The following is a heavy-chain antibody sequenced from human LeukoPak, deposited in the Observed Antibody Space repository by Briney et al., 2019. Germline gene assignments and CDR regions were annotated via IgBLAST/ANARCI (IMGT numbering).Heavy chain of an antibody. V-gene: IGHV4-59*01. J-gene: IGHJ2*01. CDR3: AREQILRYFDRAGHFDL. D-gene: IGHD3-9*01. Sequence: SETLSLTCTVSGGSIRNYYWSWIRQPPGKGLEWIGYIYHSGTTNYNPSLKSRVTISVDTSQDQFSLRLNSLTAADTAVYYCAREQILRYFDRAGHFDLWGRGTLVTVSS. CDR1: GGSIRNYY. CDR2: IYHSGTT.